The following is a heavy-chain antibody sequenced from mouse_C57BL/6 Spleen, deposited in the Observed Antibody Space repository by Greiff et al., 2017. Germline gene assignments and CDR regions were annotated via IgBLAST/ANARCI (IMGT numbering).Heavy chain of an antibody. J-gene: IGHJ2*01. V-gene: IGHV1-77*01. Sequence: QVHVKQSGAELVKPGASVKISCKASGYTFTDYYINWVKQRPGQGLEWIGKIGPGSGSTYYNEKFKGKATLTADKSSSTASMQLSRLTSEDSAVYFCAREKINTTGYYCDYGGQGTTHTVSS. D-gene: IGHD1-2*01. CDR2: IGPGSGST. CDR1: GYTFTDYY. CDR3: AREKINTTGYYCDY.